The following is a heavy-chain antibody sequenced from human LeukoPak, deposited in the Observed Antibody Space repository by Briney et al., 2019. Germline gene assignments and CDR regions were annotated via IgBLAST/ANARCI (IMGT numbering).Heavy chain of an antibody. CDR2: INPNSGGT. J-gene: IGHJ3*02. V-gene: IGHV1-2*02. CDR1: GYTFTGYY. Sequence: ASVKVSCKASGYTFTGYYMHWVRQAPGQGLEWMGWINPNSGGTNYAQKFQGRVTMTRDTSISTAYMELSRLRSDDTAVYYCARYYDSSGYYYGKDAFDIWGQGTMVTVSS. D-gene: IGHD3-22*01. CDR3: ARYYDSSGYYYGKDAFDI.